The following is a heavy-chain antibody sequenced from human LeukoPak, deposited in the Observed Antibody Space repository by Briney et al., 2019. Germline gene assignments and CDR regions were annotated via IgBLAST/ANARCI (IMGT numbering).Heavy chain of an antibody. CDR3: AAAPYYYDSSGPRGDY. V-gene: IGHV1-69*05. CDR2: IIPIFGTA. J-gene: IGHJ4*02. CDR1: GGTFSSYA. D-gene: IGHD3-22*01. Sequence: SVNVSCKASGGTFSSYAISWVRQAPGQGLEWMGGIIPIFGTANYAQKFQGRVTITTDESTSTAYMELSSLRSEDTAVYYCAAAPYYYDSSGPRGDYWGQGTLVTVSS.